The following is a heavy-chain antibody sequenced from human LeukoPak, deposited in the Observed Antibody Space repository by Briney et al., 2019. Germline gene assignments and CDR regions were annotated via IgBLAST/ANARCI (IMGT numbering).Heavy chain of an antibody. D-gene: IGHD3-9*01. CDR1: GYSFTSYW. J-gene: IGHJ5*02. Sequence: GEPLKISCKGSGYSFTSYWIGWLRQMPGKGLEWMGSIYPGDSDTRYSPSFQGQVTISADKSISTAYLQWSSLKASDTAMYYCARLALTGFDPWGQGTLVTASS. V-gene: IGHV5-51*01. CDR2: IYPGDSDT. CDR3: ARLALTGFDP.